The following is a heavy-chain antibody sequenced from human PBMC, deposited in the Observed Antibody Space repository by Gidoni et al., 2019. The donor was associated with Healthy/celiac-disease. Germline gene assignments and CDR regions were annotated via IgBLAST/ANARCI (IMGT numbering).Heavy chain of an antibody. Sequence: QVQLVESGGGVVQPGRSLRLSCAASGFTFSSYGMHWVRQAPGKGLEWVAVISYDGSNKYYADSVKVRFTISRDNSKNTLYLQMNSLRAEDTAVYYCAKSLVGGEDWYFDLWGRGTLVTVSS. V-gene: IGHV3-30*18. CDR1: GFTFSSYG. CDR2: ISYDGSNK. CDR3: AKSLVGGEDWYFDL. D-gene: IGHD3-10*01. J-gene: IGHJ2*01.